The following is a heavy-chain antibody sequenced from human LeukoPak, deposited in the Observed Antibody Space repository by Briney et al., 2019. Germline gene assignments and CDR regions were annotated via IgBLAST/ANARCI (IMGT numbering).Heavy chain of an antibody. Sequence: SETLSLTCAVYGGSFSGYYWSWIRQPPGKGLEWIGEINHSGSTNYNPSLKSRVTISVDTSKNQFSLKLSSVTAAHTAVYYCARGVRYSSSWYSPNGMDVWGKGTTVTVSS. CDR2: INHSGST. D-gene: IGHD6-13*01. J-gene: IGHJ6*04. V-gene: IGHV4-34*01. CDR1: GGSFSGYY. CDR3: ARGVRYSSSWYSPNGMDV.